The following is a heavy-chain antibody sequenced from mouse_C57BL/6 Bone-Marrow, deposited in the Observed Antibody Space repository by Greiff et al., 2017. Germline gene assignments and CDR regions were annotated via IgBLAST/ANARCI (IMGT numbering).Heavy chain of an antibody. V-gene: IGHV1-15*01. Sequence: QVQLQPSGAELVRPGASVTLSCKASGYTFTDYEMHWVKQTPVHGLEWIGAIDPETGGTAYNQKFKGKAILTADKSSSTAYMELRSLTSEDSAVYYCTRWGSYDYAMDYWGQGTSVTVSS. CDR2: IDPETGGT. D-gene: IGHD1-1*02. CDR1: GYTFTDYE. J-gene: IGHJ4*01. CDR3: TRWGSYDYAMDY.